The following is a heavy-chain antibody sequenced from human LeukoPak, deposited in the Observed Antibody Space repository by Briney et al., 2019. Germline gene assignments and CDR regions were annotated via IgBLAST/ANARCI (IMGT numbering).Heavy chain of an antibody. CDR1: GFTFSNYA. J-gene: IGHJ4*02. CDR2: ITANGGGT. CDR3: AKATPYYFDY. Sequence: GGSLRLSCSASGFTFSNYAMHWVRHAPGKTLEYVSAITANGGGTYYADSVRGRFTISRDNSKYMLYLQMSSLRPEDTAIYYCAKATPYYFDYWGQGTLVTVSS. D-gene: IGHD5-24*01. V-gene: IGHV3-64D*09.